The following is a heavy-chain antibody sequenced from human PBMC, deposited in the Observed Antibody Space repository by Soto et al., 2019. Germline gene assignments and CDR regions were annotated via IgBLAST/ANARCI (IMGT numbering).Heavy chain of an antibody. CDR1: GGTFSSYA. J-gene: IGHJ4*02. V-gene: IGHV1-69*13. D-gene: IGHD1-26*01. CDR3: ARDRKGRFDY. CDR2: IIPIFGTA. Sequence: ASVKVSCKASGGTFSSYAISWVRQAPGQGLEWTGGIIPIFGTANYAQKFQGRVTITADESTSTAYMELSSLRSEDTAVYYCARDRKGRFDYWGQGTLVTVSS.